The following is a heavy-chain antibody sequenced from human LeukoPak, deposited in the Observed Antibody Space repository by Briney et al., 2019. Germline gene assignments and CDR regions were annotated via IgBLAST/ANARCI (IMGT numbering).Heavy chain of an antibody. Sequence: SETLSLTCTVSSGSISSYYWNWIRQPPGKGLEWIGYIFYSGSTNYNPSLKSRVTISVDTSKNQFSLKLSSVTAADTAIYYCARRHSGYDWDFDYWGQGTLVTVSS. J-gene: IGHJ4*02. CDR2: IFYSGST. CDR1: SGSISSYY. CDR3: ARRHSGYDWDFDY. D-gene: IGHD5-12*01. V-gene: IGHV4-59*08.